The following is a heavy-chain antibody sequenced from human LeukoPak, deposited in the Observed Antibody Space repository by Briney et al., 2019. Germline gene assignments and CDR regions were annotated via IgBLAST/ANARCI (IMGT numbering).Heavy chain of an antibody. CDR1: GGTFSSYA. V-gene: IGHV1-69*04. D-gene: IGHD4-17*01. CDR2: IIPILGIA. Sequence: SVKVSCKASGGTFSSYAISWVRQAPGQGLEWMGRIIPILGIANYAQKFQGSVTITADKSTSTAYMELSSLRSEDTAVYYCARTRVPTSDYGEGYFDYWGQGTLVTVSS. J-gene: IGHJ4*02. CDR3: ARTRVPTSDYGEGYFDY.